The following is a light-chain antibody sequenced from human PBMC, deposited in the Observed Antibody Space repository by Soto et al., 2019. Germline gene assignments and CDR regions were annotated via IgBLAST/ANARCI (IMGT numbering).Light chain of an antibody. V-gene: IGKV1-5*03. CDR3: QHYNSYSEA. CDR1: QTISSW. Sequence: DLQRTQSASTMSGSVGERVSISCGASQTISSWLAWYQQQPGKARKLLIYKASTLKSGSPSSFSGSGSGTEFTITISSLQPDDFATYYCQHYNSYSEAVGPGTQVEI. J-gene: IGKJ1*01. CDR2: KAS.